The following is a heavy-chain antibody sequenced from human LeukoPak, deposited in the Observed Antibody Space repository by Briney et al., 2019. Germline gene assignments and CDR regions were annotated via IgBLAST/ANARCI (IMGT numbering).Heavy chain of an antibody. Sequence: PGGSLRLSCAVSGFTFSSYEMNWVRQAPGKGLEWVSYISSSGNTINYADSVKGRFTISRDNAKNSLYLQLNSLRAEDTAVYYCARSYSSSWHDGDYWGQGTLVTVSS. CDR2: ISSSGNTI. J-gene: IGHJ4*02. CDR1: GFTFSSYE. CDR3: ARSYSSSWHDGDY. V-gene: IGHV3-48*03. D-gene: IGHD6-13*01.